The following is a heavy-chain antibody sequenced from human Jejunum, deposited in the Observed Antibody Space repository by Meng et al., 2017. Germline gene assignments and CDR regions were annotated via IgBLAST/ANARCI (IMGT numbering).Heavy chain of an antibody. CDR1: GDSCRSGGYI. Sequence: EPGPGLVDPSPNLHLTGIVTGDSCRSGGYILTWLRQPAGTELEWIGRMSASGSNIYNPALTSRVTMSIDTSNNHFSMKLTSVTAADTAVYYCARTPETDYDDTKWTDSWFDPWGQGTLVTVSS. CDR3: ARTPETDYDDTKWTDSWFDP. J-gene: IGHJ5*02. CDR2: MSASGSN. D-gene: IGHD3-22*01. V-gene: IGHV4-61*02.